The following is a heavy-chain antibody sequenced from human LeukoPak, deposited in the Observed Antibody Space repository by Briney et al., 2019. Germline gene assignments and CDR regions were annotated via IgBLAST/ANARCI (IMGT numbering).Heavy chain of an antibody. CDR2: ISSSSSTI. CDR3: ARCFDWEVTTYFQH. D-gene: IGHD4-17*01. J-gene: IGHJ1*01. Sequence: QSGGSLRLSCAASGFTFSSYSMNWVRQAPGKGLEWVSYISSSSSTIYYADSVKGRFTISRDNAKNSLYLQMNSLRAEDTALYYCARCFDWEVTTYFQHWGQGTLVTVSS. V-gene: IGHV3-48*04. CDR1: GFTFSSYS.